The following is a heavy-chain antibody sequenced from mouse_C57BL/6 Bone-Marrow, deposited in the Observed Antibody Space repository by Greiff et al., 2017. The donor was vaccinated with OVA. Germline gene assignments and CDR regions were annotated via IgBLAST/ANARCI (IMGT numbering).Heavy chain of an antibody. CDR1: GFTFTDYY. CDR2: VYPYNGGT. Sequence: VQLQQSGPVLVKPGPSVKISCKASGFTFTDYYMHWVKQSHGKSLEWIGLVYPYNGGTSYNQKFKGKATLTVDTSSSTAYMALNSLTSEDSAVYYCARGLITTVSATGYFDVWGTGTTVTVSS. J-gene: IGHJ1*03. D-gene: IGHD1-1*01. CDR3: ARGLITTVSATGYFDV. V-gene: IGHV1-36*01.